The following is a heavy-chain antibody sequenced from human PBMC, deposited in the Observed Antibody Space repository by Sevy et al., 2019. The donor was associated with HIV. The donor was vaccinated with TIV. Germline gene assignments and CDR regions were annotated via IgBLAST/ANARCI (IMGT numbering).Heavy chain of an antibody. CDR1: GFTFSVYW. J-gene: IGHJ3*02. Sequence: GGSLRLSCAASGFTFSVYWMSWVRQAPGKGLEWVATMKEDGSDKDYVDSVKGRFTISRDNAKNSLYLQMNSLRAEDTAVYYCARDETWDAFDIWGQGTMVTVSS. V-gene: IGHV3-7*01. CDR2: MKEDGSDK. CDR3: ARDETWDAFDI.